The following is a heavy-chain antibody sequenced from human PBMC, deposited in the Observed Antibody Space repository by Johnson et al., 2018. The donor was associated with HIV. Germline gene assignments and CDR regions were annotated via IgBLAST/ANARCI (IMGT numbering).Heavy chain of an antibody. CDR1: EFIFDDYG. CDR2: INWNGDTT. Sequence: VQLVESGGGVVQPGGSLRLSCTTSEFIFDDYGMSWVRQAPGKGLEWVSGINWNGDTTAYADSVEGRFTISRDNAKNSLYLQMNSLRAEDTALYYCARALGTAVGAFDIWGQGTMVTVSS. D-gene: IGHD4-23*01. J-gene: IGHJ3*02. CDR3: ARALGTAVGAFDI. V-gene: IGHV3-20*04.